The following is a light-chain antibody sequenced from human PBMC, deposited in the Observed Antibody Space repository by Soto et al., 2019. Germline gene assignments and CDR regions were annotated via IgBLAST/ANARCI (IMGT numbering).Light chain of an antibody. CDR1: SSNIGAGYD. V-gene: IGLV1-40*01. Sequence: QSVLTQPPSVSGAPGQRVTISCTGSSSNIGAGYDVHWYHQVPGTAPKLLIFANINRPSGVPDRFSGSKSDTSASLAITGLQAEDEADYYCQSYYRSLSGVVFGGGTKLTVL. J-gene: IGLJ2*01. CDR2: ANI. CDR3: QSYYRSLSGVV.